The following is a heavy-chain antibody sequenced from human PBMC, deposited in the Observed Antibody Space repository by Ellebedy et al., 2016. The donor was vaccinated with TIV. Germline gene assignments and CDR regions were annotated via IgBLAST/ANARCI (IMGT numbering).Heavy chain of an antibody. CDR1: GYTLTKYY. CDR2: IDPSGCST. J-gene: IGHJ4*02. Sequence: ASVKVSCKAFGYTLTKYYVHWVRQAPGQGPEWVGIIDPSGCSTTYAQKFQGRVTMTSDTSTSTVYMELSSLRSEDTAIYYCARKYYFDYWGQGTLVTVSS. V-gene: IGHV1-46*01. CDR3: ARKYYFDY.